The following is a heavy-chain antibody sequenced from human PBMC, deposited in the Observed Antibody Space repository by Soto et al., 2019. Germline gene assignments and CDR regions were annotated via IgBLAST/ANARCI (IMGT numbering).Heavy chain of an antibody. CDR1: GYSFTSYW. CDR3: ARSSGWYFVDAFDI. J-gene: IGHJ3*02. V-gene: IGHV5-10-1*01. Sequence: GESLKISCKGSGYSFTSYWISWVRQMPGKGLEWMGRIDPSDSYTNYSPSFQGHVTISADKSINTACLQWSSLKASDTAMYYCARSSGWYFVDAFDIWGQGTMVTVSS. CDR2: IDPSDSYT. D-gene: IGHD6-19*01.